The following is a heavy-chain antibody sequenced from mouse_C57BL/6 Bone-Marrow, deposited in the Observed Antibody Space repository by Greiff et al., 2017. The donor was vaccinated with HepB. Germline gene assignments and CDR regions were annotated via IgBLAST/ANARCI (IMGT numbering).Heavy chain of an antibody. CDR2: ISSGGSYT. CDR3: ARWTTVVGNYFDY. CDR1: GFTFSSYG. J-gene: IGHJ2*01. V-gene: IGHV5-6*01. Sequence: EVKLVESGGDLVKPGGSLKLSCAASGFTFSSYGMSWVRQTPDKRLEWVATISSGGSYTYYPDSVKGRFTISRDNAKNTLYLQMSSLKSEDTAMYYCARWTTVVGNYFDYWGQGTTLTVSS. D-gene: IGHD1-1*01.